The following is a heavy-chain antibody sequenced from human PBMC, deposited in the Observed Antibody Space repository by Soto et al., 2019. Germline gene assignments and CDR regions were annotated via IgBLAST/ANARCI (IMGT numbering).Heavy chain of an antibody. J-gene: IGHJ3*02. D-gene: IGHD2-21*02. CDR2: INPSGGST. Sequence: ASVKVSCKASGYTFTSYYMHWVRQAPGQGLEWMGIINPSGGSTSYAQKFQGRVTMTRDTSTSTVYMELSSLRSEGTAVYYCARDTPQDGGNYQVAKPGDAFDIWGQGTMVTVSS. CDR1: GYTFTSYY. CDR3: ARDTPQDGGNYQVAKPGDAFDI. V-gene: IGHV1-46*01.